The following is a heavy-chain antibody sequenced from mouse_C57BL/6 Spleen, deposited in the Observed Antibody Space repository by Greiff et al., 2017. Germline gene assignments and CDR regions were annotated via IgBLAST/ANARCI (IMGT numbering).Heavy chain of an antibody. CDR1: GYTFTDYY. J-gene: IGHJ4*01. Sequence: EVQLQQSGPELVKPGASVKISCKASGYTFTDYYMNWVKQSHGKSLEWIGDINPNNGGTSYNQKFKGKATLTVDKSSSTAYMELRSLTSEDSAVYYCANYYGSSLRAMDYWGQGTSVTVSS. CDR2: INPNNGGT. V-gene: IGHV1-26*01. CDR3: ANYYGSSLRAMDY. D-gene: IGHD1-1*01.